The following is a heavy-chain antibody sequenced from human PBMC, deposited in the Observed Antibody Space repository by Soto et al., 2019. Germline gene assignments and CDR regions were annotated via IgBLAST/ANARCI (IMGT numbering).Heavy chain of an antibody. CDR3: ARRSSSSLGSLFDP. J-gene: IGHJ5*02. CDR2: IYTSGST. V-gene: IGHV4-4*07. Sequence: KTSETLSLTCTVSGGSISSYYWSWIRQPAGKGLEWIGRIYTSGSTNYNPSLKSRVTMSVDTSKNQFSLKLSSVTAADTAVYYCARRSSSSLGSLFDPWGRGILVTVSS. D-gene: IGHD6-6*01. CDR1: GGSISSYY.